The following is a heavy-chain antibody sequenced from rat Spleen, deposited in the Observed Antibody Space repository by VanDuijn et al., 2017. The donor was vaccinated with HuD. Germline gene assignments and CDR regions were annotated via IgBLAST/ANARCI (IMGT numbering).Heavy chain of an antibody. V-gene: IGHV3-3*01. Sequence: EVQLQESGPGLVKPSQSLSLTCSVTGYSITSSYRWNWIRKFPGNKLEWMGYINSAGSTNYNPSLKSRISITRDTSKNQFFLQVNSVTTEDTATYYCASSTAEVFDYWGQGVMVTVSS. D-gene: IGHD1-11*01. CDR1: GYSITSSYR. J-gene: IGHJ2*01. CDR3: ASSTAEVFDY. CDR2: INSAGST.